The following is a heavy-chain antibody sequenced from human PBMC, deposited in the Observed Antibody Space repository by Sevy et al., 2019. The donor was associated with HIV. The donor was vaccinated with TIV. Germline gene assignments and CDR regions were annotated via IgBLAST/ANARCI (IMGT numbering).Heavy chain of an antibody. J-gene: IGHJ4*02. CDR1: GGSINSNNW. CDR3: ASRLWFGELGGGYFDY. Sequence: SETLSLTCAVSGGSINSNNWWSWVRQPPGKGLEWIGEIYHSGSINYNPSLKSRVTISVDKSKKQFSLKVNSVTAADTAVYYVASRLWFGELGGGYFDYWGQGTLVTVSS. V-gene: IGHV4-4*02. CDR2: IYHSGSI. D-gene: IGHD3-10*01.